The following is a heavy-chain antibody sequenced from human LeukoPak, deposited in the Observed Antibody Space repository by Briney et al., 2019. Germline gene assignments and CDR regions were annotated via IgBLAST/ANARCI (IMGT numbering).Heavy chain of an antibody. D-gene: IGHD3-22*01. V-gene: IGHV3-23*01. CDR2: TSSDGGAT. CDR1: GFTFSSYA. J-gene: IGHJ4*02. CDR3: AKDRPNYYGSNGHYYRRDGDY. Sequence: GGSLRLSYAASGFTFSSYAMSWVRQSIGKGLEWVSSTSSDGGATYYSNSVKGRFTISRDNSRNTLYLQMNSLRAEDTAVYYCAKDRPNYYGSNGHYYRRDGDYWGQGTLVTVSS.